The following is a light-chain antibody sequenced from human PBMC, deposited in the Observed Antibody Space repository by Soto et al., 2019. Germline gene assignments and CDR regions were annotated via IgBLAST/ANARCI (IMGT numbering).Light chain of an antibody. CDR2: AAS. V-gene: IGKV1-6*01. J-gene: IGKJ2*01. CDR3: LQDYNSPYT. Sequence: AIPMTQSPSSLSASVGDRVTITCRASQGIRNDLGWYQQKPGKAPKLLIYAASSLQSGVPTRFRGSGSGTDFTLTISSLQPEDFATYYCLQDYNSPYTFGQGTKLEIK. CDR1: QGIRND.